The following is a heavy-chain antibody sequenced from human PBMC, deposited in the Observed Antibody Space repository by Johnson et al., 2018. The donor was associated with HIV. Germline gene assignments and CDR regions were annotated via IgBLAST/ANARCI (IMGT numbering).Heavy chain of an antibody. CDR1: GFSFDDYG. D-gene: IGHD6-19*01. V-gene: IGHV3-20*04. CDR2: INWNGGST. J-gene: IGHJ3*01. Sequence: VQLVESGGGVVRPGGSLRLSCAASGFSFDDYGMSWVRQAPGKGLEWVSGINWNGGSTGYADSVKGRFTVSRDNSNNILFLQMSSLRSDDTAVYFCARVQRSGWFHTDAFDLWGQGTKVIVSS. CDR3: ARVQRSGWFHTDAFDL.